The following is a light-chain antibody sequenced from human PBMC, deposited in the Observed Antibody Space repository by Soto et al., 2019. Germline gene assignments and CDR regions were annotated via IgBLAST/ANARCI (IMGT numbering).Light chain of an antibody. J-gene: IGKJ1*01. CDR3: QQHNVWPAT. CDR1: QSFSSTY. CDR2: EAS. Sequence: EVGLTQPPGTLSLSKGERAILSCRASQSFSSTYLAWYQQKPGQAPRLLIYEASTRATGVPARFSGSGSGTEFTLTISSLQSEDFAVYYCQQHNVWPATFGQGSKVDIK. V-gene: IGKV3-15*01.